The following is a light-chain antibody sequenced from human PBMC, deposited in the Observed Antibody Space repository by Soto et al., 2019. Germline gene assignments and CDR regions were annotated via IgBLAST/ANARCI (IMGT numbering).Light chain of an antibody. CDR2: GAS. CDR1: QSVSSSY. CDR3: QQRSNWPIT. J-gene: IGKJ5*01. Sequence: EVVLTQSPATLSVSPGDRATLSCRASQSVSSSYLAWYQQKPGQAPRLLIFGASSRATGIPARFSGSGSGTDFTLTISSLEPEDFAVYYCQQRSNWPITFGQGTRLEIK. V-gene: IGKV3D-20*02.